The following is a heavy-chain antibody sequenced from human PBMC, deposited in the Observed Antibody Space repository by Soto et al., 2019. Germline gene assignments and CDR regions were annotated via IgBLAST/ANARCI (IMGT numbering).Heavy chain of an antibody. CDR2: MYQSGTT. Sequence: XGTLSLTCTVSGFSISSGYYWCCVRQPPGKGLEWIGSMYQSGTTYYNPSLKSRVTISINTSKNQFSLKLTSVTAADTAVYYCARDWYRDGYKGGYFDYWGQGTLVTVSS. CDR3: ARDWYRDGYKGGYFDY. D-gene: IGHD1-26*01. V-gene: IGHV4-38-2*02. CDR1: GFSISSGYY. J-gene: IGHJ4*02.